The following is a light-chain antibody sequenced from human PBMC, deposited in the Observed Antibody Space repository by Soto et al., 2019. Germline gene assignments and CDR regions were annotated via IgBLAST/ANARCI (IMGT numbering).Light chain of an antibody. J-gene: IGLJ2*01. Sequence: QSALTQPPSASGSPGQSVTISCTGTSSDVGVYNYVSWYQQHPGKAPKLMIYEVNKRPSGVPDRFSGSKSGNTASLTVSGLHAEYDAHYYCSSFASRNTLVFGGGTKVTVL. CDR3: SSFASRNTLV. V-gene: IGLV2-8*01. CDR2: EVN. CDR1: SSDVGVYNY.